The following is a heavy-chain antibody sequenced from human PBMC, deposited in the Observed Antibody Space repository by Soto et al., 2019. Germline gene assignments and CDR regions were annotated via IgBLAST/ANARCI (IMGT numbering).Heavy chain of an antibody. J-gene: IGHJ4*02. CDR2: INYNGGTT. CDR1: GFPFSNHA. D-gene: IGHD6-6*01. CDR3: VTWGGIEARNLDH. Sequence: VGSLRLSCSASGFPFSNHAMHWVRQAPGKGLEYVSAINYNGGTTYYVDSAKGRFTISRDNSKNTLYLQMSSLKVEDTAMYHCVTWGGIEARNLDHWGQGTLVTVSS. V-gene: IGHV3-64D*06.